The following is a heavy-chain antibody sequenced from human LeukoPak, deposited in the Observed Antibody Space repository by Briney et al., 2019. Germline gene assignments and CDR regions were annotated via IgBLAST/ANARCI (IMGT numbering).Heavy chain of an antibody. CDR2: IYTSGST. CDR3: ARGPYFGTRGYWFDP. CDR1: GGSISSYY. D-gene: IGHD3-10*01. J-gene: IGHJ5*02. Sequence: KPSETLSLTCTVSGGSISSYYWSWIRQPAGKGLEWIGRIYTSGSTNYNPSLKSRVTISVDTSKNQFSLKLSSVTAADTAVYYCARGPYFGTRGYWFDPWGQGTLVTVSS. V-gene: IGHV4-4*07.